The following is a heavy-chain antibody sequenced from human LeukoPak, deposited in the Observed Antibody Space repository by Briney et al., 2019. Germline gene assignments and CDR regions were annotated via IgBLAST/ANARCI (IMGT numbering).Heavy chain of an antibody. D-gene: IGHD3-10*01. V-gene: IGHV3-7*01. CDR2: INQDGGKK. Sequence: PGGSLRLSCAASGFNFSSYWMSWVRQAPGKGLEWVANINQDGGKKYYVDSVRGRFAISRDNAENSVYLQMNSLRAEDTALYYCARGGGPDNWGQGNPVTVSS. J-gene: IGHJ4*02. CDR3: ARGGGPDN. CDR1: GFNFSSYW.